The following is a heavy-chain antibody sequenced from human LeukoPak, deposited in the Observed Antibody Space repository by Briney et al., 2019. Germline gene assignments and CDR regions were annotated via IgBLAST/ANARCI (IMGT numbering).Heavy chain of an antibody. CDR2: ISGSGGST. D-gene: IGHD1-7*01. V-gene: IGHV3-23*01. J-gene: IGHJ4*02. CDR3: AKDGKTRNWNYFQAKPVY. Sequence: PGGSLRLSCAASGFTFSSYGMSWVRQAPGKGLEWVSAISGSGGSTYYAGSVKGRFTISRDISKNTLYLQMNSLRAEDTAIYYCAKDGKTRNWNYFQAKPVYWGQGTLVTVSS. CDR1: GFTFSSYG.